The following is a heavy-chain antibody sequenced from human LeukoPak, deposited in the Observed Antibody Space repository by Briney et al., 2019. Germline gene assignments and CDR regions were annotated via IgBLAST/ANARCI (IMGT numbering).Heavy chain of an antibody. D-gene: IGHD6-13*01. J-gene: IGHJ4*02. Sequence: ASVKVSCKASGYTFTSYGISWVRQAPGQGLEWMGRIIPILGIANYAQKFQGRVTITADKSTSTAYMELSSLRSEDTAVYYCARNPRYSSSWYDYWGQGTLVTVSS. V-gene: IGHV1-69*04. CDR3: ARNPRYSSSWYDY. CDR2: IIPILGIA. CDR1: GYTFTSYG.